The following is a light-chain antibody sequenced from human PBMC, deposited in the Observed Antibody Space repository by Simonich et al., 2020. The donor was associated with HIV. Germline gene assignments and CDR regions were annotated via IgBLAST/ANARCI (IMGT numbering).Light chain of an antibody. CDR3: QQYYSTPLT. CDR1: RSVLYSSNNKNY. V-gene: IGKV4-1*01. CDR2: WAS. J-gene: IGKJ4*01. Sequence: DIVMTQSPDSLAVSLGERATINCKSSRSVLYSSNNKNYLAWYQQKPGQPPNLLIYWASTRESGVPDRFSASGSGTDFTLTISSLQAEDVAVYYCQQYYSTPLTFGGGTKVEIK.